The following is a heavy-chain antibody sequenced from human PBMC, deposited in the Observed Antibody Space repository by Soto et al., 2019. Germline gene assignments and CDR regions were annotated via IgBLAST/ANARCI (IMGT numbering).Heavy chain of an antibody. J-gene: IGHJ5*02. CDR2: IYTSGST. V-gene: IGHV4-4*07. Sequence: SETLSLTCTVSGGSISSYYWSWIRQPAGKGLEWIGRIYTSGSTNYNPSLKSRVTMSVDTSKNQFSLKLSSVTAADTAVYYCARGLYCDFWSGYYNEAGWFDPWGQGTLVTVSS. CDR3: ARGLYCDFWSGYYNEAGWFDP. CDR1: GGSISSYY. D-gene: IGHD3-3*01.